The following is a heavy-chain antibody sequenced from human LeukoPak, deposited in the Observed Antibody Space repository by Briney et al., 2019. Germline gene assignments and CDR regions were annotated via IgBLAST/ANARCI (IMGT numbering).Heavy chain of an antibody. CDR1: GYTFTSYG. Sequence: GASVKVSCKASGYTFTSYGISWVRQAPGQGLEWMGWISAYNGNTTYAQKLQGRVTITTDTSTSTAYMELRSLRSDDTAVYYCARVPFLTGSGSPDYWGQGTLVTVSS. V-gene: IGHV1-18*01. J-gene: IGHJ4*02. D-gene: IGHD3-10*01. CDR2: ISAYNGNT. CDR3: ARVPFLTGSGSPDY.